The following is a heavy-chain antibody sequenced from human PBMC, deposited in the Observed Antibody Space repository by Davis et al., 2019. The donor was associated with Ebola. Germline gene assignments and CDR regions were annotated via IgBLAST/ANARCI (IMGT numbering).Heavy chain of an antibody. J-gene: IGHJ4*02. V-gene: IGHV4-61*01. CDR3: ARDVAL. CDR1: GGSVTSGHYY. Sequence: PSETLSLTCTVSGGSVTSGHYYWSWIRQSPGKRLEWIGYISYSGDTRYNPSLQSRVIISVDTSKNQFSLKLTSVTTADSGVYYCARDVALWGQGTLVSVSS. CDR2: ISYSGDT.